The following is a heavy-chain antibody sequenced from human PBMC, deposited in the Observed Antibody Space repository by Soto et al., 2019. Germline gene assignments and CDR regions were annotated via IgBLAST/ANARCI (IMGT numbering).Heavy chain of an antibody. CDR1: GGTFSSYT. J-gene: IGHJ5*02. V-gene: IGHV1-69*04. CDR2: TIPILGIA. D-gene: IGHD2-2*02. CDR3: AREGIVVVPAAIGYWFDP. Sequence: SVKVSCKASGGTFSSYTISWVRQAPGQGLEWMGRTIPILGIANYAQKFQGRVTITADKSTSTAYMELSSLRSEDTAVYYCAREGIVVVPAAIGYWFDPWGPGTLVTVSS.